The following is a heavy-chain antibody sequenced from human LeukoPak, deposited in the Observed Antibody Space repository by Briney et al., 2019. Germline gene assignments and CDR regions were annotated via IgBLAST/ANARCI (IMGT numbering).Heavy chain of an antibody. V-gene: IGHV3-30-3*01. D-gene: IGHD3-3*01. CDR2: ISYDGSNK. Sequence: GGSLRLSCAASGFTFSSYAMHWVRQAPGKGLEWVAVISYDGSNKYYADSVKGRFTISRDNSKNTVYLQMNSLRAEDTAVYYCAKKAYYDFWSGLDWGQGTLVTVSS. CDR1: GFTFSSYA. J-gene: IGHJ4*02. CDR3: AKKAYYDFWSGLD.